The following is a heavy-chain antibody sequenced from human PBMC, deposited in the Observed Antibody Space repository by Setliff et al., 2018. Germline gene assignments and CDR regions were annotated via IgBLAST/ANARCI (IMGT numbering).Heavy chain of an antibody. J-gene: IGHJ4*02. CDR1: GYTFTGYY. CDR3: ATGLPYCDSSGYYLFDY. Sequence: ASVKVSCKASGYTFTGYYMHWVRQAPGQGLEWMGWINPNSGGTNYAQKFQGRVTMTEDTSTDTAYMELSSLRSEDTAVYYCATGLPYCDSSGYYLFDYWGQGTLVTVSS. V-gene: IGHV1-2*02. D-gene: IGHD3-22*01. CDR2: INPNSGGT.